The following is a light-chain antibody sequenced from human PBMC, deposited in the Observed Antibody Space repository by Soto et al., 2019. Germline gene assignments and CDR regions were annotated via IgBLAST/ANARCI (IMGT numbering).Light chain of an antibody. V-gene: IGKV3-15*01. CDR3: QHYNNWPPAWT. J-gene: IGKJ1*01. CDR2: GAS. Sequence: EIVMTQSPVTLSVSPGERATLSCRASQSVSSNLAWYQQKPGQAPRLLIYGASTRATGIPARFSGSGSGTEFTLTISSLQSEDFALYYCQHYNNWPPAWTFGQGTKVDI. CDR1: QSVSSN.